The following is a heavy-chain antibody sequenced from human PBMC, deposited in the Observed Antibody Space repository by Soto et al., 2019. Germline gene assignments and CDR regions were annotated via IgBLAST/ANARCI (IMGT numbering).Heavy chain of an antibody. D-gene: IGHD5-18*01. V-gene: IGHV1-18*01. CDR2: ISAYNGNT. CDR1: GYTFTSYG. CDR3: ARDRGYSDGYLMEEFDY. Sequence: QVQLVQSGAEVKKPGASVKVSCKASGYTFTSYGISWVRQAPGQGLEWMGWISAYNGNTNYAQKLQGRVTMTTDTSTSTAYVEPRSRRCDDTAVYYCARDRGYSDGYLMEEFDYWGQGTMVTVSS. J-gene: IGHJ4*02.